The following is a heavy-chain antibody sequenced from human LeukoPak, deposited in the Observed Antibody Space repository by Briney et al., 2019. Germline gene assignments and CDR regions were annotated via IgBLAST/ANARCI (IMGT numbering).Heavy chain of an antibody. D-gene: IGHD3-22*01. CDR2: IYSSGST. Sequence: SETLSLTCTVSGGSISSGDYYWSWIRQPPGKGLEWIGYIYSSGSTYYNPSLKSRVTISVDTSKNQFSLKLSSVTAADTAVYYCARDSPRDYYDSSGSYYFDYWGQGTLVTVSS. CDR1: GGSISSGDYY. CDR3: ARDSPRDYYDSSGSYYFDY. J-gene: IGHJ4*02. V-gene: IGHV4-30-4*08.